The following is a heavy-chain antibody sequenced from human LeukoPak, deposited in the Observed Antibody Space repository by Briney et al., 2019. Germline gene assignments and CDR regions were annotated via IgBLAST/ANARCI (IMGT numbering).Heavy chain of an antibody. V-gene: IGHV3-23*01. Sequence: GGSLRLSCAASGFTFSSYAMSWVRQAPGKGLEWVSAISGSGGSTYYADSVKGRFTISRDNSKNTLYLQMNSLRAEDTAVYYCAKRGRDGYNYVSTHFDYWGQGTLVTVSS. CDR3: AKRGRDGYNYVSTHFDY. D-gene: IGHD5-24*01. CDR1: GFTFSSYA. CDR2: ISGSGGST. J-gene: IGHJ4*02.